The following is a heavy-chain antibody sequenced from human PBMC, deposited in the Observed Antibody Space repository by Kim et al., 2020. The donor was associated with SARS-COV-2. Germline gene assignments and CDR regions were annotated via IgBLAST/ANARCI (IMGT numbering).Heavy chain of an antibody. CDR2: SYP. J-gene: IGHJ6*02. CDR3: ARLGNLRDV. Sequence: SYPNYSPSFQGHVTISADKSISTAYLQWSSLKASDIAMYYCARLGNLRDVWGQGTTVTVSS. V-gene: IGHV5-10-1*01. D-gene: IGHD1-7*01.